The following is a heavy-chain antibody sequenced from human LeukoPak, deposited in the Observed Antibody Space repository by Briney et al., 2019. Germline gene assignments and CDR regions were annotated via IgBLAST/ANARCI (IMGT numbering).Heavy chain of an antibody. CDR2: ISAYNGNT. CDR3: AREVPYYYDSSGYYSFDHYYYYGMDV. D-gene: IGHD3-22*01. CDR1: GGTFSSYA. Sequence: ASVKVSCKASGGTFSSYAISWVRQAPGQGLEWMGWISAYNGNTNYAQKLQGRVTMTTDTSTSTAYMELRSLRSDDTAVYYCAREVPYYYDSSGYYSFDHYYYYGMDVWGQGTTVTVSS. V-gene: IGHV1-18*01. J-gene: IGHJ6*02.